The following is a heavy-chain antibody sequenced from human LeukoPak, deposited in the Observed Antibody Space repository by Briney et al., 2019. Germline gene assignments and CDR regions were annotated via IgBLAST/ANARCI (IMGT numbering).Heavy chain of an antibody. CDR1: GFTFSSYS. V-gene: IGHV3-21*01. CDR2: ISSSSSYI. D-gene: IGHD3-10*01. Sequence: GGSLRLSCAASGFTFSSYSMHWVRQAPGKGLAWVSSISSSSSYIYYADSVKGRFTIFRDNAKNSLYLQMNSLRAEDTAVYYCARAGDTHNYYMDVWGKGTTVTVSS. CDR3: ARAGDTHNYYMDV. J-gene: IGHJ6*03.